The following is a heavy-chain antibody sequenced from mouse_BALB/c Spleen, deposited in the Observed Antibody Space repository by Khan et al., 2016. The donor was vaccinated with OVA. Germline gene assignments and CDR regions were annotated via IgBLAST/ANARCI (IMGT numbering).Heavy chain of an antibody. V-gene: IGHV5-17*02. Sequence: EVELVESGGGLVQPGGSRKLSCVASGFTLSSFGMHWVRQAPMKGLEWVAYISRGSSTIYYVDTVKGRFTISRDNPTNTLFLQMTSLRSEDTAMYYCARSGGNFHWYFDVWGAGTSVTVSS. D-gene: IGHD2-1*01. CDR1: GFTLSSFG. J-gene: IGHJ1*01. CDR2: ISRGSSTI. CDR3: ARSGGNFHWYFDV.